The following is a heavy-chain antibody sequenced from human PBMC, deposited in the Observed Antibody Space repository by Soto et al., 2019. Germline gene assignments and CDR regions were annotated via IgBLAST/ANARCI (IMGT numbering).Heavy chain of an antibody. CDR3: ARESYYYYYGMDV. CDR2: IIPILGIA. Sequence: ASVKVSCKASGGTFSSYAISWVRQAPGQGLEWMGRIIPILGIANYAQKFQGRVTITADKSTSTAYMELSSLRSEDTAVYYCARESYYYYYGMDVWGQGTTVTVSS. CDR1: GGTFSSYA. J-gene: IGHJ6*02. V-gene: IGHV1-69*04.